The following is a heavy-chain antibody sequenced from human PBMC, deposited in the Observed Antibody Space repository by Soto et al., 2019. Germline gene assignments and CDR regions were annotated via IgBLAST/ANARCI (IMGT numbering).Heavy chain of an antibody. CDR3: AKDRGYSSEYYFDY. CDR2: ISWNSGSI. J-gene: IGHJ4*02. V-gene: IGHV3-9*01. Sequence: DVQLVESGGGLVQPGRSLRLSCAASGFTFDDYAMHWVRQAPGKGLEWVSGISWNSGSIGYADSVKGRFTISRDNAKNSLYLQMNSLRAEDTALYYCAKDRGYSSEYYFDYWGQGTLVTVSS. CDR1: GFTFDDYA. D-gene: IGHD6-25*01.